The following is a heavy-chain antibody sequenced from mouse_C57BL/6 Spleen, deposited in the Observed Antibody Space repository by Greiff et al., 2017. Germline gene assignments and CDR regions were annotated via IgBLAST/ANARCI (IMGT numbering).Heavy chain of an antibody. CDR1: GYTFTSYW. J-gene: IGHJ2*01. CDR2: IHPNSGST. Sequence: QVQLKQPGAELVKPGASVKLSCKASGYTFTSYWMHWVKQRPGQGLEWIGMIHPNSGSTNYNEKFKSKATLTVDKSSSTAYMQLSSLTSEDSAVYYCARDTTVVEGYWGQGTTLTVSS. V-gene: IGHV1-64*01. CDR3: ARDTTVVEGY. D-gene: IGHD1-1*01.